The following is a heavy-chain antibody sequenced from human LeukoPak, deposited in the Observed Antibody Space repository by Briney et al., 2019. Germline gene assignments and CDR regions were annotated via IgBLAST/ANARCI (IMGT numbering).Heavy chain of an antibody. V-gene: IGHV3-21*01. Sequence: GGSLRLSCAASGFTFSSYSMNWVRQAPGKGLEWVSSISSSSSYIYYADSVKGRFTISRDNAKNSLYLQMNSLRAEDKAVYYCARFAGRYGYYFDYWGQGTLVTVSS. J-gene: IGHJ4*02. CDR1: GFTFSSYS. CDR2: ISSSSSYI. CDR3: ARFAGRYGYYFDY. D-gene: IGHD6-19*01.